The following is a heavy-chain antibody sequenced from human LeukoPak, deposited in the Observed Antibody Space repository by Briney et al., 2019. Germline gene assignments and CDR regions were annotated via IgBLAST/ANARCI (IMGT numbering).Heavy chain of an antibody. V-gene: IGHV4-61*01. CDR1: GGSVSGTYY. CDR2: IYYTGTT. Sequence: KASETLSLTCTVSGGSVSGTYYWSWIRQPPGKGLEWIGYIYYTGTTDSNPSPKSRVTISLDTSKNQFSLNLSSVTAADTAVYYCARRWVYDKRAFDAWGQGTMVTVSS. D-gene: IGHD3-16*01. J-gene: IGHJ3*01. CDR3: ARRWVYDKRAFDA.